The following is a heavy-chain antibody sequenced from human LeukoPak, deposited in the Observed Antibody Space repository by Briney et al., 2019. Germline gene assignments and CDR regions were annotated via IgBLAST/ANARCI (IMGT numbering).Heavy chain of an antibody. CDR2: INPNSGGT. CDR1: GYTFTGYY. V-gene: IGHV1-2*02. D-gene: IGHD6-19*01. J-gene: IGHJ4*02. Sequence: ASVKVSRKASGYTFTGYYMHWVRQAPGQGLEWMGWINPNSGGTNYAQKFQGRVTMTRDTSISTAHMELSRLRSDDTAVYYCARDFPRGIAVNYWGQGTLVTVSS. CDR3: ARDFPRGIAVNY.